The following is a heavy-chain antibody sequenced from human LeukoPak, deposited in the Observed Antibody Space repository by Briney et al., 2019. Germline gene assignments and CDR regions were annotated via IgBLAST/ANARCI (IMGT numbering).Heavy chain of an antibody. D-gene: IGHD5-18*01. CDR2: ISAYNGNT. CDR1: GYTFTSYG. J-gene: IGHJ6*02. Sequence: ASVKLSCKASGYTFTSYGISWVRQAPGQGLEWMGWISAYNGNTNYAQKLQGRVTMTTDKSTSTDYMELRSLRSDDTAVYYCARGVDTAMVRYYYYGMDVWGQGTTVTVSS. CDR3: ARGVDTAMVRYYYYGMDV. V-gene: IGHV1-18*01.